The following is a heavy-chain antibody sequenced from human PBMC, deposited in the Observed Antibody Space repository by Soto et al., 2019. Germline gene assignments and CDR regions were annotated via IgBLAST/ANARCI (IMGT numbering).Heavy chain of an antibody. J-gene: IGHJ5*02. V-gene: IGHV4-59*01. CDR3: ARSMVRGALWWFDP. Sequence: SETLSLTCTVSGGSISSYYWSWIRQPPGKGLEWIGYIYYSGSTNYNPSLKSRVTISVDTSKNQFSLKLSSVTAADTAVYYCARSMVRGALWWFDPWGQGTLVTVSS. CDR2: IYYSGST. CDR1: GGSISSYY. D-gene: IGHD3-10*01.